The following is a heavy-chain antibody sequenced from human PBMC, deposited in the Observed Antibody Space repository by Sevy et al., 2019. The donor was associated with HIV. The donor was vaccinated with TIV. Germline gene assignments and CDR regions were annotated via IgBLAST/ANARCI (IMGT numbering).Heavy chain of an antibody. CDR1: GYTFTGYY. CDR2: INPNSGGT. D-gene: IGHD4-4*01. J-gene: IGHJ5*02. V-gene: IGHV1-2*02. CDR3: ARAYSLSNNWFDP. Sequence: ASVKVSCKASGYTFTGYYMHWVRQAPGQGLEWMGWINPNSGGTNDAQKFQGRVTMTRDTSISTAYMELSRLRSDDTAVYYCARAYSLSNNWFDPLGQGTLVTVSS.